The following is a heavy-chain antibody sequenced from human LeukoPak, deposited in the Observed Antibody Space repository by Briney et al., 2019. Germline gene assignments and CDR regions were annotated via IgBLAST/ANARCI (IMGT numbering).Heavy chain of an antibody. CDR1: GFIVSNNH. J-gene: IGHJ5*02. D-gene: IGHD7-27*01. V-gene: IGHV3-66*02. CDR3: ARESWGPVGP. Sequence: GGSLRLSCAASGFIVSNNHMSWVRQAPGKGLEWVSLTYTDTSAYYADSVKGRFTISRDNSKNTLNLQMNSLGVEDAGVYYCARESWGPVGPWGQGTLVTVSS. CDR2: TYTDTSA.